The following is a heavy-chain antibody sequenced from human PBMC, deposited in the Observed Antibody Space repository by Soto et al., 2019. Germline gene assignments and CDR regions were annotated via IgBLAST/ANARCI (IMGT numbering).Heavy chain of an antibody. D-gene: IGHD3-3*01. J-gene: IGHJ6*02. CDR1: GGSISSGDYY. Sequence: LALTCTVSGGSISSGDYYWSWIRQPPGKGLEWIGYIYYSGSTYYNPSLKSRVTISVDTSKNQFSLKLSSVTAADTAVYYCARAQGPSTYYDFWSGSGGPYYGMDVWGQGTTVTVSS. V-gene: IGHV4-30-4*01. CDR2: IYYSGST. CDR3: ARAQGPSTYYDFWSGSGGPYYGMDV.